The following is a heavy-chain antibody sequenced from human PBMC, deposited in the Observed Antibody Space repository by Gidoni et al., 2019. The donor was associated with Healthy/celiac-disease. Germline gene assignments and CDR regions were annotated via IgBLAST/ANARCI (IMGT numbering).Heavy chain of an antibody. D-gene: IGHD5-12*01. CDR3: ARVAGYAFYFDY. CDR2: IYYSGST. V-gene: IGHV4-59*01. Sequence: QVQLQESGPGLVKPSETLSPTCSVSGGSINDYYWSWIRQPPGKGLEWIGYIYYSGSTNYNPSLKSRVTISVDTSKNQFSLKLSSVTAADTAVYYCARVAGYAFYFDYWGQGTLVPVSS. J-gene: IGHJ4*02. CDR1: GGSINDYY.